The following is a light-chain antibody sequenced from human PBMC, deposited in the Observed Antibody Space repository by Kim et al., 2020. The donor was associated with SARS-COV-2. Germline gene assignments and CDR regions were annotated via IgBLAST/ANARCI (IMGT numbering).Light chain of an antibody. CDR2: DVS. CDR1: SSDVGGYNY. CDR3: SSYTSSSTPV. J-gene: IGLJ3*02. V-gene: IGLV2-14*03. Sequence: GQSITIACTGTSSDVGGYNYVSWYQQHPGKAPKLMIYDVSNRPSGVSNRFSGSESGNTASLTISGLQAEDEADYYCSSYTSSSTPVFGGGTQLTVL.